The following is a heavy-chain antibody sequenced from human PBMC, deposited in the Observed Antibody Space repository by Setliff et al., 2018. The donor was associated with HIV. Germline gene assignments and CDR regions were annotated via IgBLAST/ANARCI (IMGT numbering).Heavy chain of an antibody. J-gene: IGHJ4*02. CDR3: ARGHYDILTGYSPYFDY. CDR1: GGSISSSNW. D-gene: IGHD3-9*01. Sequence: NPSETLSLTCAVSGGSISSSNWWSWVRQPPGKGLEWIGEIYHSGSTNYNPSLKSRVTISVDKSKNQFSLKLSSVTAADTAVYYCARGHYDILTGYSPYFDYWGQGTLVTVSS. V-gene: IGHV4-4*02. CDR2: IYHSGST.